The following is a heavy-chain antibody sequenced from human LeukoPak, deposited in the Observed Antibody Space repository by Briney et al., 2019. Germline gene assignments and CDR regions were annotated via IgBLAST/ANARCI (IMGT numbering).Heavy chain of an antibody. V-gene: IGHV3-9*01. Sequence: GRSLRLSCAASGFTFDDYAMHWVRQAPGKGLEWVSGISWNSGSIGYADSVKGRFTISRDNAKNSLYLQMNSLRAEDTALYYCAKGAHYYYYGMDVWGQGTTVTVSS. CDR2: ISWNSGSI. CDR3: AKGAHYYYYGMDV. J-gene: IGHJ6*02. CDR1: GFTFDDYA.